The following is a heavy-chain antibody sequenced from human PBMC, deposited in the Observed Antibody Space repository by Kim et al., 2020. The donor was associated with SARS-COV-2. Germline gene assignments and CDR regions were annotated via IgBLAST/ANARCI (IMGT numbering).Heavy chain of an antibody. D-gene: IGHD3-10*02. V-gene: IGHV3-43*02. CDR3: AKDNVPLDADWVLEY. J-gene: IGHJ4*02. CDR1: GFNFDDYA. CDR2: ISGDGETA. Sequence: GGSLRLSCAASGFNFDDYAMHWVRQGPGKGLEWVSLISGDGETAYYADSVKGRFTISRDNSKSSLYLQMDFLTTEDTAFYYCAKDNVPLDADWVLEYWGQGTRVTVSS.